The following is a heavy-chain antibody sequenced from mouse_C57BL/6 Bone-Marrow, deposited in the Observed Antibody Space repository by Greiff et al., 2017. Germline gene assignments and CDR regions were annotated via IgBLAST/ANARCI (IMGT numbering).Heavy chain of an antibody. Sequence: QVQLQQSGAELVKPGASVKLSCKASGYTFTSYWMHWVKQRPGQGLEWIGMIHPNSGSTNYNEKFKSKATLTVDKSSSTAYMQLSSLTSEDSAVYYCARPRYYCSSLDYWGQGTTLTVSS. J-gene: IGHJ2*01. D-gene: IGHD1-1*01. CDR1: GYTFTSYW. CDR3: ARPRYYCSSLDY. CDR2: IHPNSGST. V-gene: IGHV1-64*01.